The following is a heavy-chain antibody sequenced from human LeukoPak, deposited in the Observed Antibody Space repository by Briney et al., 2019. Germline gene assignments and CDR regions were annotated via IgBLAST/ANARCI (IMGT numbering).Heavy chain of an antibody. CDR2: ISGSGGST. J-gene: IGHJ4*02. D-gene: IGHD3-9*01. V-gene: IGHV3-23*01. Sequence: QPGGSLRLSCAASGFTFSSYAMSWVRQAPGKGLEWVSAISGSGGSTYYADSVKGRFTISRDNSKNTLYLQMNSLRAEDTAVYYCAKDYDILTGYENDYWGQGTLVTVSS. CDR1: GFTFSSYA. CDR3: AKDYDILTGYENDY.